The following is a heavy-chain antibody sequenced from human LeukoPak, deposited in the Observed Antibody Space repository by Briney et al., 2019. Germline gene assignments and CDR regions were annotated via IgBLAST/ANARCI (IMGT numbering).Heavy chain of an antibody. V-gene: IGHV4-34*01. Sequence: SETLSLTCAVYGGSFSGYYWSWIRQPSGKGLEWIGSIYHSGSTYYNPSLKSRVTISVDTSKNQFSLKLSSVTAADTAVYYCARDGTYSSSWYNYFDYWGQGTLVTVSS. D-gene: IGHD6-13*01. CDR3: ARDGTYSSSWYNYFDY. CDR2: IYHSGST. CDR1: GGSFSGYY. J-gene: IGHJ4*02.